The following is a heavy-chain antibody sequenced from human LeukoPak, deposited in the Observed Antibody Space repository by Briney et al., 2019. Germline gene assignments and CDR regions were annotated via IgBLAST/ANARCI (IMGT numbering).Heavy chain of an antibody. D-gene: IGHD3-10*01. V-gene: IGHV4-39*07. J-gene: IGHJ5*02. CDR1: GDSISSNSYY. CDR3: ARDLGYGSGRRIDP. CDR2: IYYSGST. Sequence: SETLSLTCSVSGDSISSNSYYWGWIRQPPGKGLEWIGSIYYSGSTYYNPSLKSRVTMSVDTSKNQFSLKLSSVTAADTAVYYCARDLGYGSGRRIDPWGQGTLVTVSS.